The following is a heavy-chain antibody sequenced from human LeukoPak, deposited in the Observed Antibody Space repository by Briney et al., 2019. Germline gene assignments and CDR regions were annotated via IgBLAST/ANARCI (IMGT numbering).Heavy chain of an antibody. CDR3: EQSTAYDILTGYKEKPNWFDP. J-gene: IGHJ5*02. CDR1: GGSISSGGYS. V-gene: IGHV4-30-2*01. D-gene: IGHD3-9*01. CDR2: IYHSGST. Sequence: SETLSLTCAGSGGSISSGGYSWSWIRQPPGKRLEWMGDIYHSGSTYYNPSLKSRVTISVDRSKNQFSLKLSSVTAADTALFFFEQSTAYDILTGYKEKPNWFDPWGQGTLVTVSS.